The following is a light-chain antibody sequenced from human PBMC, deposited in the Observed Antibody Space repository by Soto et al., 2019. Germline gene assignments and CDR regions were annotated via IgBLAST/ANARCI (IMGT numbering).Light chain of an antibody. CDR1: SSDVGAYNY. CDR3: SSYAGSYTWV. CDR2: EVT. V-gene: IGLV2-8*01. J-gene: IGLJ3*02. Sequence: QSALTQPRSASGSPGQSVTISCTGTSSDVGAYNYVSWYQQHPGKAPKLMIYEVTKRPSGVPDRFSGSKSGNTASLTVSGLQAEDEADYYCSSYAGSYTWVFGGGTKLTVL.